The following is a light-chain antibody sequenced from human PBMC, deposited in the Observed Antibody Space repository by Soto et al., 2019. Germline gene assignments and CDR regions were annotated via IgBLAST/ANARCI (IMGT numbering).Light chain of an antibody. CDR1: QSVSGW. Sequence: DIQMTQSPSTLSASVGDRVTITCRASQSVSGWLAWYQQKPGKAPNLLIYDVSNLESGVPSRFSGSGSGTEFTLTISSLQPDDFATYYCQQYSSLGTFGQGTKVEIK. CDR2: DVS. CDR3: QQYSSLGT. V-gene: IGKV1-5*01. J-gene: IGKJ1*01.